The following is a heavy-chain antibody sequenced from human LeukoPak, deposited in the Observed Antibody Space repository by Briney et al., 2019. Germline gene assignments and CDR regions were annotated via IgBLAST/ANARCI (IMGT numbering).Heavy chain of an antibody. V-gene: IGHV4-39*01. CDR2: INHGGST. Sequence: LETLSLTCTVSGGSISGGDYYWGWVRQAPGKGLEWIGSINHGGSTYHNLSLKSRVTISVDTSKNQFSLRLSSVTAADTAVYYCARLPLTYYFDQWGQGTLVTVSS. J-gene: IGHJ4*02. CDR1: GGSISGGDYY. CDR3: ARLPLTYYFDQ. D-gene: IGHD4/OR15-4a*01.